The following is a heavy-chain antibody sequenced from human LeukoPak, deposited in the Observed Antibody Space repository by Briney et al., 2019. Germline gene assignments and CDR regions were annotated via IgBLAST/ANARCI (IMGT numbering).Heavy chain of an antibody. CDR1: GFTFSSYW. CDR2: IKEDGSVK. V-gene: IGHV3-7*01. J-gene: IGHJ4*02. CDR3: AKDHGGTMEGPFDY. D-gene: IGHD3-10*01. Sequence: TGGSLRLSCAASGFTFSSYWMSWVRQAPGKGLEWVANIKEDGSVKYSVDSVKGRFTISRDNAKNSLYLQMNSLRAEDTAVYYCAKDHGGTMEGPFDYWGQGTLVTVSS.